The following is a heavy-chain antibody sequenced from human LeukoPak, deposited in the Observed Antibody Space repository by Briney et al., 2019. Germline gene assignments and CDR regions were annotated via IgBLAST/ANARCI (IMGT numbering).Heavy chain of an antibody. V-gene: IGHV3-7*01. CDR2: INQPTSES. CDR1: GFTFSSYW. D-gene: IGHD3-3*01. Sequence: PGGSLRLSCAASGFTFSSYWMSWVRLAPGRGLAWVASINQPTSESYYVDSVKGRFTISRDNAKNSLYLQMSSLRAEDTAVYYCARRGSASRSGFNVWGQGTMVTVSS. CDR3: ARRGSASRSGFNV. J-gene: IGHJ3*01.